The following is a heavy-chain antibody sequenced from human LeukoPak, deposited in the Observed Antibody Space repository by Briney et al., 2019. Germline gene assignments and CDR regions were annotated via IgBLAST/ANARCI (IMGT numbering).Heavy chain of an antibody. CDR1: GYTLTDVS. V-gene: IGHV1-24*01. Sequence: ASVKVSCKISGYTLTDVSMHWVRQAPGKGLEWMGGFDPEGGETVYAQKFLGRVTMTEDPSADTAYMELRSLSSEDTAVYYCGIGRKFDWLLCHHWGQGTLVTVSS. J-gene: IGHJ5*02. CDR2: FDPEGGET. CDR3: GIGRKFDWLLCHH. D-gene: IGHD3-9*01.